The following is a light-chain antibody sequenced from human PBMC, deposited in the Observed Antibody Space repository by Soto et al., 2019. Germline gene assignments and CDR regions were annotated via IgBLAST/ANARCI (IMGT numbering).Light chain of an antibody. CDR2: GAS. V-gene: IGKV3-20*01. Sequence: IVLTQSPGTLSLSPGERATLSCRASQTVRSSNLAWYQQKPGQAPRLLIYGASSRAPGVPDRFSASASGADFSLTISRLEPADFAVYYCQQYVSSPPTFGGGTKVDIK. CDR3: QQYVSSPPT. CDR1: QTVRSSN. J-gene: IGKJ4*01.